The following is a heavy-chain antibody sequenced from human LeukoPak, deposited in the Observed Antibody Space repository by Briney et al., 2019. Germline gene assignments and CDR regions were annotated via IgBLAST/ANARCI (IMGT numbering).Heavy chain of an antibody. Sequence: SETLSLTCTVSGGSVNSGDYYWSWIRQPPGKDLEWIGFIYYSGSTYHNPSLKSRVTMSVDTSKNQFSLKLSSVTAADTAVYYCATSLWSGYKYFNYWGQGTLVTVSS. CDR3: ATSLWSGYKYFNY. D-gene: IGHD3-3*01. V-gene: IGHV4-30-4*08. J-gene: IGHJ4*02. CDR2: IYYSGST. CDR1: GGSVNSGDYY.